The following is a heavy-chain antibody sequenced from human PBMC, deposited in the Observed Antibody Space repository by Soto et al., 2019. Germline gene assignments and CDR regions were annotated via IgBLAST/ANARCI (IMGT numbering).Heavy chain of an antibody. CDR1: GGTFSSFS. D-gene: IGHD2-15*01. CDR2: IIPIFGTA. CDR3: GRDGRSHSGGLDY. J-gene: IGHJ4*02. V-gene: IGHV1-69*01. Sequence: QVQLVQSGAEVKKPGSSVKVSCKASGGTFSSFSINWVRQAPGQGLEWMGEIIPIFGTANYAQKFQGRVTITADESTSTAYMEPSSLRSEDTAVDYCGRDGRSHSGGLDYWGQGTLVTATS.